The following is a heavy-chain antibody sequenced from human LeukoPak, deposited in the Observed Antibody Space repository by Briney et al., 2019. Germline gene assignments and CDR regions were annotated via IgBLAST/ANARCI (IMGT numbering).Heavy chain of an antibody. J-gene: IGHJ4*02. D-gene: IGHD4-11*01. CDR2: IRYDGSNK. CDR1: GFTFSSYG. Sequence: GGSLRLSCAASGFTFSSYGMHWVRQAPGKGLEWVAFIRYDGSNKYYADSVKGRFTISRDNSKSTLYLQMNTLRAEDTAVYCCAKDSAVTTRPGGYDYWGQGTLVTVSS. CDR3: AKDSAVTTRPGGYDY. V-gene: IGHV3-30*02.